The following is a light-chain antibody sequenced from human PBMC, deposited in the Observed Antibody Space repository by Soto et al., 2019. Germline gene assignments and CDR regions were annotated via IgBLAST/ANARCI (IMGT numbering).Light chain of an antibody. J-gene: IGKJ1*01. CDR1: QSISSW. CDR3: QQYTTFWT. Sequence: DIQMTQSPSTLSASVGDRVTITCRASQSISSWLAWYQQKPGKAPKLLIYDVSSLESGVSSRFSGSGSGTEFSLTISSLQPDDSATYHCQQYTTFWTFGQGPKV. V-gene: IGKV1-5*01. CDR2: DVS.